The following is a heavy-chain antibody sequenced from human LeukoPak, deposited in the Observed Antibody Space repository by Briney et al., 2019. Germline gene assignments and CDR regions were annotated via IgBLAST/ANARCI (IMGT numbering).Heavy chain of an antibody. CDR1: GFTFNYYG. CDR3: ARALIGYYFDY. Sequence: GGSLRLSCAASGFTFNYYGMHWVRQAPGKGLEWVSSVSNSGDYIHYADSVKGRFTISRDNSKNSLYLQMNSLRAEDTAVYYCARALIGYYFDYWGQGTLVTVSS. V-gene: IGHV3-21*06. J-gene: IGHJ4*02. CDR2: VSNSGDYI. D-gene: IGHD2-8*01.